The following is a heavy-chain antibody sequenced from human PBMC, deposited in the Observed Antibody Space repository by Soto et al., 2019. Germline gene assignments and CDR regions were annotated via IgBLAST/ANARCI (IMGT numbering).Heavy chain of an antibody. D-gene: IGHD3-10*01. CDR1: GFTFSSYA. Sequence: GGSLRLSCAASGFTFSSYAMSWVRQAPGKGLEWVSAISDSGGTTYYADSVKGRFTISRDNSKNTLYLQMNSLRAEDTAVYYSAKDYGSGNYYYYYMDVWGKGTTVTVSS. CDR2: ISDSGGTT. CDR3: AKDYGSGNYYYYYMDV. J-gene: IGHJ6*03. V-gene: IGHV3-23*01.